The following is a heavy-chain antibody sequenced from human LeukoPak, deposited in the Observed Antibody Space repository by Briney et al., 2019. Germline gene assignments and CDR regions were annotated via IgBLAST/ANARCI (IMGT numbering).Heavy chain of an antibody. CDR2: IYTSGST. D-gene: IGHD6-13*01. Sequence: PSQTLSLTCTVSGGSISSGSYYWRWIRQPAGKGLEWIGRIYTSGSTNYNPSLKSRVTISVDTSKNQFSLKLSSVTAADTAVYYCAIAAAGRQYNWFDPWGQGTLVTVSS. J-gene: IGHJ5*02. CDR3: AIAAAGRQYNWFDP. V-gene: IGHV4-61*02. CDR1: GGSISSGSYY.